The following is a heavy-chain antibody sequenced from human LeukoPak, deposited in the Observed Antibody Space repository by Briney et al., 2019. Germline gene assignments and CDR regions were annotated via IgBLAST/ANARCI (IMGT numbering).Heavy chain of an antibody. Sequence: PSQTLSLTCTVSGGSINNGGYYWIWIRQPPGKGLVWIGYIYYSGSSYYNPSLRSRVTISVDTSKNHFSLKLSSVTAADTAVYYRARYCSGGSCYNFDYWGQGTLVTVSS. CDR3: ARYCSGGSCYNFDY. V-gene: IGHV4-31*03. D-gene: IGHD2-15*01. J-gene: IGHJ4*02. CDR2: IYYSGSS. CDR1: GGSINNGGYY.